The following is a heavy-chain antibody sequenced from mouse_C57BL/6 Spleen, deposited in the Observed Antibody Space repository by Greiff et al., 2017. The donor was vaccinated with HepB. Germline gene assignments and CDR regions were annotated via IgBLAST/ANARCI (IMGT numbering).Heavy chain of an antibody. D-gene: IGHD3-2*02. CDR1: GYTFTSYW. CDR3: ARASSDTGAWFAY. J-gene: IGHJ3*01. CDR2: IYPGSGST. V-gene: IGHV1-55*01. Sequence: QVQLQRPGAELVKPGASVKMSCKASGYTFTSYWITWVKQRPGQGLEWIGDIYPGSGSTNYNEKFKSKATLPVDTSSSTAYMQLSSLTSEDSAVYYCARASSDTGAWFAYWGQGTLVTVSA.